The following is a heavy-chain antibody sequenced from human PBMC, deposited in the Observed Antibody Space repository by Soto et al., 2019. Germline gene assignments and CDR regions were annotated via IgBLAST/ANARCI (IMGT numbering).Heavy chain of an antibody. Sequence: EVQLVESGGGLVQPGGSLRLSCAASGFTVSSNYMSWVRQAPGKGLEWVSVIYSGGSTYYADSVKGRFTISRRNSKNTLYLQMNSLRAEDTAVYYCARGSRYYGSGSPGPHFDYWGQGTLVTVSS. V-gene: IGHV3-53*04. CDR3: ARGSRYYGSGSPGPHFDY. D-gene: IGHD3-10*01. CDR2: IYSGGST. J-gene: IGHJ4*02. CDR1: GFTVSSNY.